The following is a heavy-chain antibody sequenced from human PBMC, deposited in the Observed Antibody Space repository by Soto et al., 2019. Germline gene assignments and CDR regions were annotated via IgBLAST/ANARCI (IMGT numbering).Heavy chain of an antibody. Sequence: QVQLVQSGAEVKTPGSPVKVSCKASGGTFNSYIITWERQAPGQGLEWMGRVIPVLDVTYYAQRFKATVTITADKTTSTAYMELSGLRSEDSAVYFCAKSPNPGSATSDYYGIDVWGQGTTVTVCS. CDR1: GGTFNSYI. CDR2: VIPVLDVT. CDR3: AKSPNPGSATSDYYGIDV. D-gene: IGHD3-10*01. J-gene: IGHJ6*02. V-gene: IGHV1-69*02.